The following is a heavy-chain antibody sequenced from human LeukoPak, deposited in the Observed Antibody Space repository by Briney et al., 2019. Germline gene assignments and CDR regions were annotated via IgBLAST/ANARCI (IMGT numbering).Heavy chain of an antibody. CDR2: INPNSGGT. D-gene: IGHD3-22*01. V-gene: IGHV1-2*04. CDR3: ARVGNYYDSSGYPSPQADAFDI. CDR1: GYTFTGYY. J-gene: IGHJ3*02. Sequence: GASVKVSCKASGYTFTGYYMHWVRQAPGQGLEWMGWINPNSGGTNYAQKFQGWVTMTRDTSISTAYMELSRLRSDDTAVYYCARVGNYYDSSGYPSPQADAFDIWGQGTMVTVSS.